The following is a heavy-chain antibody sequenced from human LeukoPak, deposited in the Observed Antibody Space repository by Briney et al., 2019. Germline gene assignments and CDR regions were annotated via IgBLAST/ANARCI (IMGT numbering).Heavy chain of an antibody. J-gene: IGHJ6*03. D-gene: IGHD6-13*01. CDR1: GGSISSYY. CDR3: ARDKGAASMDV. V-gene: IGHV4-59*01. Sequence: PSETLSLTCTVSGGSISSYYWSWIRQPPGKGLEWIGYIYYSGSTNYNPSLKSRVTISVDTSKNQFSLKLSSVTAADTAVYYCARDKGAASMDVWGKGTTVTVSS. CDR2: IYYSGST.